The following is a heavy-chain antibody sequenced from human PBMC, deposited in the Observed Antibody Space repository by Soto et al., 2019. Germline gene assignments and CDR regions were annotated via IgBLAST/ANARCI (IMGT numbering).Heavy chain of an antibody. CDR2: LNPYSGAT. J-gene: IGHJ5*02. Sequence: ASVKVSCKASGYTFTGSHIHWVRQAPGQGLEWMGWLNPYSGATHFAQKFQGRVTATRDTSITTTYLELTGLRLDDTAVYYCAKEADSASGDWFDPWGQGTLVTVSS. D-gene: IGHD6-6*01. CDR3: AKEADSASGDWFDP. CDR1: GYTFTGSH. V-gene: IGHV1-2*02.